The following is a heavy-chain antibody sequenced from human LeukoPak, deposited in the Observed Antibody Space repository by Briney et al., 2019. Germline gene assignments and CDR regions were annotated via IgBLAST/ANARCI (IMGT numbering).Heavy chain of an antibody. CDR3: AKDQGVHLFDI. CDR1: GFTFSSYA. V-gene: IGHV3-23*01. Sequence: GGSLRLSCAASGFTFSSYAMRWVRQAPGKGLEWVSAISGSGDSTYHADSVKGRFTISRDNSKNTLYLQMNSLRAEDTAVYYCAKDQGVHLFDIWGHGTMVTVSS. D-gene: IGHD2-21*01. J-gene: IGHJ3*02. CDR2: ISGSGDST.